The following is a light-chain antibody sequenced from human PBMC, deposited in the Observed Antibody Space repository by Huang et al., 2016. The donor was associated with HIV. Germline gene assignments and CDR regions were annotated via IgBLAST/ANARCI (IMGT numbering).Light chain of an antibody. CDR3: LQDHNYPRT. CDR2: VAS. J-gene: IGKJ1*01. CDR1: QVITDD. Sequence: AIQMTQSPSSLSASVGDRVTITCLASQVITDDLAWYQQKPGKAPKLLISVASTLRSGVPSRFSGSGSGTDFTLTISSLQPEDYATYYCLQDHNYPRTFGQGTKVEI. V-gene: IGKV1-6*01.